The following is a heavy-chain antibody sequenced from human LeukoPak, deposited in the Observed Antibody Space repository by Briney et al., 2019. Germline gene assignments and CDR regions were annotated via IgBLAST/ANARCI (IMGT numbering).Heavy chain of an antibody. D-gene: IGHD3-22*01. CDR2: ISWNSGSI. CDR3: AKDMTDSSGYYGGSCFDY. CDR1: GFTFDDYA. Sequence: PGRSLRLSCAASGFTFDDYAMHWVRQAPGKGLEWVSGISWNSGSIGYADSVKGRFTFSRDNAKNSLYLQMNSLRAEDTALYYCAKDMTDSSGYYGGSCFDYWGQGTLVTVSS. J-gene: IGHJ4*02. V-gene: IGHV3-9*01.